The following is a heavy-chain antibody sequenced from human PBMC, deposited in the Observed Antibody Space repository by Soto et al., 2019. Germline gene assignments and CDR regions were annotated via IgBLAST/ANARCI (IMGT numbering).Heavy chain of an antibody. CDR3: ARETDGDHYYFDY. D-gene: IGHD4-17*01. V-gene: IGHV3-33*01. Sequence: QVQLVESGGGVVQPGRSLRLSCAASGFTFNSYGMHWVRQAPGKGLEWVAVIWYDGSNKYYADSVKGRFTISRDNSKNTLYLQMNSLRAEDTAVYYCARETDGDHYYFDYWGQGTLVTVSS. CDR2: IWYDGSNK. J-gene: IGHJ4*02. CDR1: GFTFNSYG.